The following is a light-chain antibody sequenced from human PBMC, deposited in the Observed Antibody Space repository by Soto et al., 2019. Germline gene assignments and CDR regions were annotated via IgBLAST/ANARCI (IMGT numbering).Light chain of an antibody. V-gene: IGKV3-11*01. Sequence: EVMLTQSPATLSLSPGERATLSCRASQSVSSFLAWYQQKPGQAPRLLIYDASNRATGTPARFSGIGSGTDFTLTISSLEPEDFAVYYCQQRSNWPWTFGQGTKVEIK. J-gene: IGKJ1*01. CDR3: QQRSNWPWT. CDR2: DAS. CDR1: QSVSSF.